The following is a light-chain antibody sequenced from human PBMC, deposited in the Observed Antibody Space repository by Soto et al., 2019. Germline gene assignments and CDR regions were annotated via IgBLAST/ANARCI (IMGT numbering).Light chain of an antibody. CDR1: SSDVGGYHY. Sequence: QAVVTQPPSASGSPGQSVTISCTGTSSDVGGYHYVSWYQHHPGKAPKVMIYDVSKRPSGVPDRFSGSKSGNTASLTVSGLQAEDEAHYYCSSYAGSNNWVFGGGTKLTVL. J-gene: IGLJ3*02. V-gene: IGLV2-8*01. CDR2: DVS. CDR3: SSYAGSNNWV.